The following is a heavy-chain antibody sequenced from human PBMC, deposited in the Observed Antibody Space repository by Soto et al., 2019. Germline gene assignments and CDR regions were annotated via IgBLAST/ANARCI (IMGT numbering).Heavy chain of an antibody. CDR1: GFTFSSYA. V-gene: IGHV3-23*01. CDR2: ISGSGGST. D-gene: IGHD2-2*01. J-gene: IGHJ6*02. CDR3: AKEAGRCSSTSCYPDYYYGMDV. Sequence: EVQLLESGGGLVQPGGSLRLSCAASGFTFSSYAMSWVRQAPGKGLEWVSAISGSGGSTYYADSVKGRFTISRDNSKNTLYLQMNSLRAEDTAVYYCAKEAGRCSSTSCYPDYYYGMDVWGQGTTVTVSS.